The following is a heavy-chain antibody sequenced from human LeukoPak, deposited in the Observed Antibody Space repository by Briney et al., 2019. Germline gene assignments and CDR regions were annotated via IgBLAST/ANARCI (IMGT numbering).Heavy chain of an antibody. CDR3: ARDSYGSGSYNY. CDR1: GYSISGGYY. J-gene: IGHJ4*02. Sequence: SETLSLTCTVSGYSISGGYYWGWIRQPPGKGLEWVGSIHHSGTTYYNPSLKSRVTISLATSKNQFSLKLSSVTAADTAVYYCARDSYGSGSYNYWGQGTLVTVSS. D-gene: IGHD3-10*01. V-gene: IGHV4-38-2*02. CDR2: IHHSGTT.